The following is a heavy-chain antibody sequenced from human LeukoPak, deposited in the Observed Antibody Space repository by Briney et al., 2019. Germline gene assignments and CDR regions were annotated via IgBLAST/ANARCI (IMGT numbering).Heavy chain of an antibody. V-gene: IGHV3-30-3*01. Sequence: GGSLRLSCAASGFTFSSYAMHWVRQAPGKGLEWVAVISYDGNNKYYADSVKGRITISRDNSKNTLYLQMNSLRAEDTAVYYCARDARYICSGGSCYHFDYWGQGTLVTVSS. D-gene: IGHD2-15*01. J-gene: IGHJ4*02. CDR2: ISYDGNNK. CDR1: GFTFSSYA. CDR3: ARDARYICSGGSCYHFDY.